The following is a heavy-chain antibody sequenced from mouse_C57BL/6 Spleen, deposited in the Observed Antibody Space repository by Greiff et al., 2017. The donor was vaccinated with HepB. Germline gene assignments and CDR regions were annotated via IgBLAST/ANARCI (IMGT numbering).Heavy chain of an antibody. Sequence: EVKLMESGGGLVKPGGSLKLSCAASGFTFSSYAMSWVRQTPEKRLEWVATISDGGSYTYYPNNVKGRFTISRDNAKNNLYLQMSHLKSEDTAMYYCAREVATSMDYWGQGTSVTVSS. CDR1: GFTFSSYA. CDR2: ISDGGSYT. V-gene: IGHV5-4*01. J-gene: IGHJ4*01. CDR3: AREVATSMDY. D-gene: IGHD1-1*02.